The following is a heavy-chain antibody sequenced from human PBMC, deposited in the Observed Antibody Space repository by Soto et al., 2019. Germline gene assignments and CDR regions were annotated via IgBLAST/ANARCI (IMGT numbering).Heavy chain of an antibody. J-gene: IGHJ5*02. CDR1: GGTFSSYA. CDR2: IIPIFGTA. D-gene: IGHD2-15*01. Sequence: GASVKVSCKASGGTFSSYAISWVRQAPGQGLEWMGGIIPIFGTANYAQKFQGRVTITADESTSTAYMELSSLRSEDTAVYYCAREDRWWFDPWGQGTLVTVSS. V-gene: IGHV1-69*13. CDR3: AREDRWWFDP.